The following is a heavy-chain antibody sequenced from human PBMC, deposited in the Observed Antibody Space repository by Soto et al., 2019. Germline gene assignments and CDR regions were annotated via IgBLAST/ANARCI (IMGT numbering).Heavy chain of an antibody. Sequence: QAQLVPSGAEVKEPGASVKVSCKASGYSFTTSGITWVRQAPGPVIEWMGWISTDNGNTNYAQKLQDRVTLTTDTSTSTAYLEMRSLRSDDTAVYYCARRIYGDYDYWGQGTLVTVSS. CDR1: GYSFTTSG. CDR3: ARRIYGDYDY. CDR2: ISTDNGNT. D-gene: IGHD4-17*01. V-gene: IGHV1-18*01. J-gene: IGHJ4*02.